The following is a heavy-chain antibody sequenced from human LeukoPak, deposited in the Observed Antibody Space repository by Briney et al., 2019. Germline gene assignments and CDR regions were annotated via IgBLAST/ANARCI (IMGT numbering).Heavy chain of an antibody. CDR2: IYYSGST. D-gene: IGHD3-16*01. Sequence: PTETLPLTCTVSGGSISSYYWSWIRQPPGKGLEWIGYIYYSGSTNYNPSLKSRVTISVDTSKNQFSLKLSSVTAADTAVYYCAREYVGALPLNWFDPWGQG. J-gene: IGHJ5*02. V-gene: IGHV4-59*01. CDR1: GGSISSYY. CDR3: AREYVGALPLNWFDP.